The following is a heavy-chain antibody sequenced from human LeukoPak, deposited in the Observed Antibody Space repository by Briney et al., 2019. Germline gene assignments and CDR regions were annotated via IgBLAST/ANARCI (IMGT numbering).Heavy chain of an antibody. Sequence: SETLSLTCTVSGGSISSYYWSWIRQPPGKGLEWIGYIYYSGSTNYNPSLKSRVTISVDTSKNQFSLKLSSVTAADTAVYHCARRVGIAAPFDYWGQGTLVTVSS. CDR3: ARRVGIAAPFDY. CDR2: IYYSGST. D-gene: IGHD6-13*01. V-gene: IGHV4-59*08. J-gene: IGHJ4*02. CDR1: GGSISSYY.